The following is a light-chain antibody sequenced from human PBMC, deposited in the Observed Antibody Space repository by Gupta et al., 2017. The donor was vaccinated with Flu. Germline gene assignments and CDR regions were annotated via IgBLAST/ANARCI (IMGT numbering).Light chain of an antibody. Sequence: NCKSSHRVFLPSTNKFYLAWYQQKAGQSPQLLIYWASTRDPGVPDRFSGSGSGTDFTLTITSLQAEDVAVYFCQQSYPRPPTFGGGTKVEI. CDR2: WAS. CDR1: HRVFLPSTNKFY. V-gene: IGKV4-1*01. CDR3: QQSYPRPPT. J-gene: IGKJ4*01.